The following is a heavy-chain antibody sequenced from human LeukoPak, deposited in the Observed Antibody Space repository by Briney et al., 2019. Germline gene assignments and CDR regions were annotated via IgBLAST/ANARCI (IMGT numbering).Heavy chain of an antibody. CDR2: ITSGGST. J-gene: IGHJ4*02. V-gene: IGHV3-23*01. CDR1: GFTFSSYA. Sequence: TGGSLRLSCAASGFTFSSYAMSWVRQAPGKGLEWVSVITSGGSTYYADSVKGRFTISRDNSKNTLYLQMNSLRAEDTAVYYCAKDCYSSYYWGQGTRVTVSS. CDR3: AKDCYSSYY. D-gene: IGHD6-6*01.